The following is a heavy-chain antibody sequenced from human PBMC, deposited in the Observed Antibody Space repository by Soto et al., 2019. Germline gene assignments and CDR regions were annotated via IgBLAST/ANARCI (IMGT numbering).Heavy chain of an antibody. D-gene: IGHD3-16*01. CDR3: AVGLGSSWFDP. CDR2: ISAGNGDT. J-gene: IGHJ5*02. V-gene: IGHV1-3*01. CDR1: GYTFTRYN. Sequence: GASVKVSCKASGYTFTRYNMHWVRQAPGQSLEWMGWISAGNGDTKYYQNFQGRVTFSTDTSANTGYMEMSSLRCEDTAVYYCAVGLGSSWFDPWGKGTLVTVSS.